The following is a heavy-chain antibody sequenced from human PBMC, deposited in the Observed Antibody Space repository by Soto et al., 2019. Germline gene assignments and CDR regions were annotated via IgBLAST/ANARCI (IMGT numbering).Heavy chain of an antibody. J-gene: IGHJ6*02. CDR2: IMPVFHTT. Sequence: QVQLLQSGAEVKKPGSSVKVSCQASGGTFNNFAFTWVRQAPGQGLEWLGGIMPVFHTTNIAQTFQDRITVIADDFTNTVYMEMTSLRFDDTAVYYCATATISPVSATLYHYGMDVWGQGTTVTVSS. D-gene: IGHD6-25*01. V-gene: IGHV1-69*01. CDR1: GGTFNNFA. CDR3: ATATISPVSATLYHYGMDV.